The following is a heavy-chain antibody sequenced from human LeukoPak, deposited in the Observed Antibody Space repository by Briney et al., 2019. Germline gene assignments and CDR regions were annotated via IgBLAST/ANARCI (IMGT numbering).Heavy chain of an antibody. V-gene: IGHV3-48*04. CDR3: ARETGSTTSAEFEF. D-gene: IGHD6-6*01. CDR1: GFPFSTFT. Sequence: PGGSLRLSCTASGFPFSTFTMKWVRQAPGKGLEWLSFIVRSDGPIYYADSVKGRFTISRDNAKNSLYLQMNSLTVDETDVYYCARETGSTTSAEFEFWGQGTLVTVSS. CDR2: IVRSDGPI. J-gene: IGHJ4*02.